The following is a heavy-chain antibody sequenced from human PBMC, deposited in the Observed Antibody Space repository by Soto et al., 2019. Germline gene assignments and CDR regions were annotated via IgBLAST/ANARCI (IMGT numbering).Heavy chain of an antibody. J-gene: IGHJ4*02. V-gene: IGHV3-11*01. D-gene: IGHD1-1*01. CDR2: ISSSGSTI. CDR3: ARGLLSKXXXNNRPFDX. Sequence: GGSLRLSCAASGFTFSDYYLSWIRQAPGKGLEWVSYISSSGSTIYYANSVKGRFTISRDNAKNSLYLQRNSLRAEDTAVXYCARGLLSKXXXNNRPFDXXXXGTLVTVSS. CDR1: GFTFSDYY.